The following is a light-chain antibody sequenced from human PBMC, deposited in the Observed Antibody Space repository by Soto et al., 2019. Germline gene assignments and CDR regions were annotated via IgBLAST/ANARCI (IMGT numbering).Light chain of an antibody. J-gene: IGKJ5*01. CDR2: GAS. Sequence: IVMTQSPATLSVSPGERATLSCRASQSVTSTSLAWYQQKPGQAPRLPMYGASSRATGTPDRISGGGSGTDFTLTISRLEPEDFAVYYCQHYVTSSITFGQGTRLEIK. CDR1: QSVTSTS. CDR3: QHYVTSSIT. V-gene: IGKV3-20*01.